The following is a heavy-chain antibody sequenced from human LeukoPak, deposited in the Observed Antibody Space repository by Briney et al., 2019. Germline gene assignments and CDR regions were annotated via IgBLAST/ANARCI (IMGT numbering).Heavy chain of an antibody. CDR1: GGTFSSYA. CDR2: ISAYNGNT. Sequence: ASVKVSCKASGGTFSSYAISWVRQAPGQGLEWMGWISAYNGNTNYAQKLQGRVTMTTDTSTSTAYMELRSLRSDDTAVYYCAKTATLYHLDVWGQGTTVTVSS. CDR3: AKTATLYHLDV. V-gene: IGHV1-18*01. D-gene: IGHD1-14*01. J-gene: IGHJ6*02.